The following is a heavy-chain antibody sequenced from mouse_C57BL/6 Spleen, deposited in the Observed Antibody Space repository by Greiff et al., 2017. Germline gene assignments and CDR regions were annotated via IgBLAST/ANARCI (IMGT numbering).Heavy chain of an antibody. CDR1: GFSFTTYA. V-gene: IGHV10-1*01. CDR2: IRSKSNNYAT. J-gene: IGHJ1*03. CDR3: VRHYDGYYGDWYFDV. Sequence: EVQLVESGGGLVQPKGSLKLSCAASGFSFTTYAMNWVRQAPGKGLEWVARIRSKSNNYATYYAVSGKDRLTISKDESESMLYLQMNNLETEDTAMYYCVRHYDGYYGDWYFDVWGTGTTVTVSS. D-gene: IGHD2-3*01.